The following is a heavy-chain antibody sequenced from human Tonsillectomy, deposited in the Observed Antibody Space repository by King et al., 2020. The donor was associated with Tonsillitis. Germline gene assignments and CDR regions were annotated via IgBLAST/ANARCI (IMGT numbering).Heavy chain of an antibody. CDR1: GFTFSNAW. CDR2: IESKTDGGTT. CDR3: TTTPTPTYCSSTTCLDVDRKYYFDY. Sequence: VQLVESGGGLVKPGGSLRLSCAASGFTFSNAWMSWVRQAPGKGLEWVGRIESKTDGGTTDYTAPVKGRFTISRDDSKNTLYLQMNSLKTEDTAVYYCTTTPTPTYCSSTTCLDVDRKYYFDYWGQGTLVTVSS. V-gene: IGHV3-15*04. D-gene: IGHD2-2*01. J-gene: IGHJ4*02.